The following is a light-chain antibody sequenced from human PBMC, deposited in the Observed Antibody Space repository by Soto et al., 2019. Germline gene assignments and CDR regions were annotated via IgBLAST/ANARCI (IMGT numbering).Light chain of an antibody. Sequence: EIVLTQSPGTLSLSPGERATLSCRASQSVSSNYLAWYQQKPGQAPRLLIYGASSRATGIPDRFSGSGSGTHFTLTISRLEPEDLAVYYCQQYGGSPPLTFGGGTKVEIK. V-gene: IGKV3-20*01. J-gene: IGKJ4*01. CDR1: QSVSSNY. CDR3: QQYGGSPPLT. CDR2: GAS.